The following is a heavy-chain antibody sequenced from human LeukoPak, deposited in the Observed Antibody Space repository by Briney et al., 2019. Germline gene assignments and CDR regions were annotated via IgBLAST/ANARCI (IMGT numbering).Heavy chain of an antibody. D-gene: IGHD2-21*02. CDR1: GGTFSSYA. CDR3: AREVDVGPYCGGDCYSDY. V-gene: IGHV1-69*05. Sequence: PVKVSCKASGGTFSSYAISWVRQAPGQGLEWMGRIIPIFGTANYAQKFQGRVTITTDESTSTAYMELSSLRSEDTAVYYCAREVDVGPYCGGDCYSDYWGQGTLVTVSS. J-gene: IGHJ4*02. CDR2: IIPIFGTA.